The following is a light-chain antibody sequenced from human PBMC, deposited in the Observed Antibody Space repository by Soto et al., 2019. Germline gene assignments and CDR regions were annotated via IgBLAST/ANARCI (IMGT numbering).Light chain of an antibody. CDR1: QSVSNS. CDR2: DAS. J-gene: IGKJ2*01. V-gene: IGKV3-11*01. CDR3: QARRNWPRT. Sequence: EIVLTQSPATLSLSPGERATLSCRASQSVSNSLVWFQQKPGQAPRLLIYDASNRATDIPARFSGSGSGTDFTLTISGLEPEDLAVDYCQARRNWPRTFGKGTKLAIK.